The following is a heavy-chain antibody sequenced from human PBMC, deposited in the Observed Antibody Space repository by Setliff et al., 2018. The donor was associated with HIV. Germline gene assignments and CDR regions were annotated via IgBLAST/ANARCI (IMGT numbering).Heavy chain of an antibody. V-gene: IGHV1-69*01. Sequence: KISCKGSGYSFTSYWISWVRQAPGQGLEWMGGIIPIFNTANYAQKFQGRVTITADGSTSTAYMELSSLRFEDTATYYCARDQATGYEKVWFSWIDPWGQGTLVTVSS. CDR3: ARDQATGYEKVWFSWIDP. CDR2: IIPIFNTA. CDR1: GYSFTSYW. D-gene: IGHD5-12*01. J-gene: IGHJ5*02.